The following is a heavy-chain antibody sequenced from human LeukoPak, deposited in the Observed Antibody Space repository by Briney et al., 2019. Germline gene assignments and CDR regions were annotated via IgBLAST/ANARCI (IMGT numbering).Heavy chain of an antibody. V-gene: IGHV4-34*01. D-gene: IGHD3-10*01. Sequence: SETLSLTCAVYGGSFSGYYWSWIRQPPGKGLEWIGEINHSRSTNYNPSLKSRVTISVDTSKNQFSLKLSSVTAADTAVYYCARHEPPMVRGVWRFDIWGQGTMVTVSS. CDR3: ARHEPPMVRGVWRFDI. J-gene: IGHJ3*02. CDR1: GGSFSGYY. CDR2: INHSRST.